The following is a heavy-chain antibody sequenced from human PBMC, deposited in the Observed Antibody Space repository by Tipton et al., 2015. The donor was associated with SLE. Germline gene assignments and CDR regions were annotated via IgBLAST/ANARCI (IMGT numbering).Heavy chain of an antibody. Sequence: QLVQSGAEVKKPGASVKVSCKVSGYTLTELSMHWVRQAPGKGLEWMGGFDPEDGETIYAQKFQGRVTMTEDTSTDTAYMELSSLRSEDTAVYYCATVGPAYGDYVDYFDYWGQGTLVTVSS. V-gene: IGHV1-24*01. CDR3: ATVGPAYGDYVDYFDY. D-gene: IGHD4-17*01. CDR2: FDPEDGET. J-gene: IGHJ4*02. CDR1: GYTLTELS.